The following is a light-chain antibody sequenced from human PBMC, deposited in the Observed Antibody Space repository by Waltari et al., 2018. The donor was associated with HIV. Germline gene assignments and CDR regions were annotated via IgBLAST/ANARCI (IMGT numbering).Light chain of an antibody. CDR2: SNN. CDR3: AAWDDSLNGWV. Sequence: QSVLAQPPSASGTPGQRVTISCSGSSSNVGSTIVNWYQQVPGTAPKLLIYSNNQRPSGVPDRFSGSNSGTSASLAISGLQSEDEADYYCAAWDDSLNGWVFGGGTKLTVL. V-gene: IGLV1-44*01. CDR1: SSNVGSTI. J-gene: IGLJ3*02.